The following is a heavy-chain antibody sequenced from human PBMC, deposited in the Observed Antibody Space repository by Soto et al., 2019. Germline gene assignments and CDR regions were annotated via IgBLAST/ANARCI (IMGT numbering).Heavy chain of an antibody. CDR2: IYYSVST. Sequence: QVQLQESGPGLVKPSQTLSLTCTVSGASISSGGYYWSWIRQHPGKGLEWIGYIYYSVSTYYNPSLKSRITISVDTSKNQFSLKLSSVTAADTAVYYCARLRVLNYYYYAMDVWGQGTTVTVSS. CDR3: ARLRVLNYYYYAMDV. CDR1: GASISSGGYY. D-gene: IGHD4-17*01. J-gene: IGHJ6*02. V-gene: IGHV4-31*03.